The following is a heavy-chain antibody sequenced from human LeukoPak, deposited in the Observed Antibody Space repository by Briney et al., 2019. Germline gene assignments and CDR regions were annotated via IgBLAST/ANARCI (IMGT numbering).Heavy chain of an antibody. Sequence: PGGSLRLSCSASGFTFSSYAMHWVRQAPGKGLEYVSAISSNGGSTCYADSVKGRLTISRDNSKNTLYLQMSSLRAEDTAVYYCVKSGQQLALFDYWGQGTLVTVSS. J-gene: IGHJ4*02. V-gene: IGHV3-64D*06. D-gene: IGHD6-13*01. CDR2: ISSNGGST. CDR1: GFTFSSYA. CDR3: VKSGQQLALFDY.